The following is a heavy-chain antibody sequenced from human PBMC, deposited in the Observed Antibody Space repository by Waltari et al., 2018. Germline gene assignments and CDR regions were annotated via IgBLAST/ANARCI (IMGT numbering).Heavy chain of an antibody. J-gene: IGHJ6*03. CDR1: GGTFSSYA. D-gene: IGHD1-26*01. CDR2: IIPIFDTA. CDR3: ARATGELLPHYYYMDV. V-gene: IGHV1-69*13. Sequence: QVQLVQSGAEVKKPGSSVKVSCKASGGTFSSYAISWVRQAPGQGLEWMGGIIPIFDTANYAQKFQGRVTITADESTSTAYMELNSLRAEDTAVYYCARATGELLPHYYYMDVWGKGTTVTVSS.